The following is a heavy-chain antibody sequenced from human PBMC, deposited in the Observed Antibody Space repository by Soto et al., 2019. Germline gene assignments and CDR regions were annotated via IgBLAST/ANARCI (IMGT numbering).Heavy chain of an antibody. CDR3: ARDHKGGYYYYGMDV. Sequence: GGSLRLSCAASGFTFSSYVMNWVRQAPGKGLEWVSYISSSGSTIYYADSVKGRFTISRDNAKSSLYPQMNSLRAEDTAVYYCARDHKGGYYYYGMDVWGQGTTVTVSS. CDR2: ISSSGSTI. V-gene: IGHV3-48*03. J-gene: IGHJ6*02. CDR1: GFTFSSYV.